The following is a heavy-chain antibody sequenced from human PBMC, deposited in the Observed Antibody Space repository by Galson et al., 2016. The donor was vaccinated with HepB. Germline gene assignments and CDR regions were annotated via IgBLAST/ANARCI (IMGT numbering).Heavy chain of an antibody. CDR1: GFSFSTAG. Sequence: SLRLSCAASGFSFSTAGMSWVRQTPGRGLEWVSGITGSGTTTHYADSVRGRFTISRDNSKNTLYLDINSLRAGDTAVYYCGKHGGFDYWGQGALVTVSS. CDR3: GKHGGFDY. V-gene: IGHV3-23*01. J-gene: IGHJ4*02. D-gene: IGHD3-16*01. CDR2: ITGSGTTT.